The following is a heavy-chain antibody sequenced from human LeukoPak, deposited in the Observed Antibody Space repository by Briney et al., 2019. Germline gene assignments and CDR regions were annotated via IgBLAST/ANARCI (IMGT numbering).Heavy chain of an antibody. CDR3: AKDHPDDSSGYHDY. Sequence: GGSLRLSCAASGFTFSSYGMHWVRQAPGKGLEWVAVIRYDGSNKYYADSVKGRFTISRDNSKNTLYLQMNSLRAEDTAVYYCAKDHPDDSSGYHDYWGQGTLVTVSS. J-gene: IGHJ4*02. CDR2: IRYDGSNK. D-gene: IGHD3-22*01. CDR1: GFTFSSYG. V-gene: IGHV3-30*02.